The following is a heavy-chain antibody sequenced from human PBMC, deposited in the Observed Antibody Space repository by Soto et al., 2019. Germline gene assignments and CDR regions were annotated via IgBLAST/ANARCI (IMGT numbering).Heavy chain of an antibody. V-gene: IGHV5-10-1*01. J-gene: IGHJ6*02. CDR1: GYRFTNYW. CDR3: ERQLGRIAVEVDV. CDR2: IDPSDSYT. Sequence: XDSLKGSWQCSGYRFTNYWIILVLQMPGKGLEWMGRIDPSDSYTNYAPSFQGHVTISLDKSITTAYLQWSNLKASDTAIYYCERQLGRIAVEVDVWGQGTTVTVPS. D-gene: IGHD6-19*01.